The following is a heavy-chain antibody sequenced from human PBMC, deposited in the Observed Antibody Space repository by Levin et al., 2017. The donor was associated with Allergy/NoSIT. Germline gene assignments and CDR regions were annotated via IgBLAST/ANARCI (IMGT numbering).Heavy chain of an antibody. CDR3: ARTSRTGFDY. J-gene: IGHJ4*02. CDR2: IYYSGST. Sequence: SQTLSLTCTVSGGSVSSGSYYWSWIRQPPGKGLEWIGYIYYSGSTNYNPSLKSRVTISVDTSKNQFSLKLSSVTAADTAVYYCARTSRTGFDYWGQGTLVTVSS. V-gene: IGHV4-61*01. CDR1: GGSVSSGSYY. D-gene: IGHD3-10*01.